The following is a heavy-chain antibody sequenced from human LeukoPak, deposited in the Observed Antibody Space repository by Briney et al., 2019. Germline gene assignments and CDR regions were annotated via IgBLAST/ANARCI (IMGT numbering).Heavy chain of an antibody. CDR3: AHSGYSSSPRWGYYIDY. J-gene: IGHJ4*02. CDR1: GFSLSTSGVG. V-gene: IGHV2-5*01. CDR2: IYWNDDK. D-gene: IGHD6-13*01. Sequence: SGPTLVNPTQTLTLTCTFSGFSLSTSGVGVGRIRQPPGKALEWLALIYWNDDKRYSPSLKSRLTITKDTSKNQVVLTMTNMDPVDTATYYCAHSGYSSSPRWGYYIDYWGQGTLVTVSS.